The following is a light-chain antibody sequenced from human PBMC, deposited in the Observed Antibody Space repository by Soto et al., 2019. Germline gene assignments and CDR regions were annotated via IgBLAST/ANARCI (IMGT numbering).Light chain of an antibody. J-gene: IGKJ1*01. CDR1: QSVNNN. V-gene: IGKV3-15*01. CDR3: QQYNNWPPWT. CDR2: GAS. Sequence: VMTQSPATLSVSPGERATLSCRASQSVNNNLAWYQQRPGQAPTLLISGASTRAAGIPDRFSGSGSGTEFTLSISSLQSEDGAVYYCQQYNNWPPWTFGQGTKVEIK.